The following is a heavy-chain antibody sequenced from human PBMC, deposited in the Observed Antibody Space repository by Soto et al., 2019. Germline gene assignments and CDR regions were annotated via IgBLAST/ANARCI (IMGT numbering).Heavy chain of an antibody. J-gene: IGHJ4*02. CDR3: AKDFSYDSSGVLDY. Sequence: VQLLESGGALVQPGGSLRLSCEASGFTFRSYAMSWVRQAPGKGLEWVSAISDNGGNTYYPDSVRGRFTISRDNSKNTLFLQMNSVRAADTAVYYCAKDFSYDSSGVLDYWGQGTLVTVSS. CDR2: ISDNGGNT. D-gene: IGHD3-22*01. CDR1: GFTFRSYA. V-gene: IGHV3-23*01.